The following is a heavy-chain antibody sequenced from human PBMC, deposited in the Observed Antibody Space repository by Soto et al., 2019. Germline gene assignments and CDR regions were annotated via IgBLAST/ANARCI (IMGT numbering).Heavy chain of an antibody. CDR3: ATVDRSVALVGWFDP. J-gene: IGHJ5*02. CDR1: GGTFSSYV. D-gene: IGHD2-8*02. Sequence: QVHLEQSGAEVKKPGSSVKVSCKFSGGTFSSYVIIWVRQAPGQGLEWMGGIIPVSGTANYAQKFHGRVTILADAATNTAYMELSSVRFDDTAVYYCATVDRSVALVGWFDPWGQGTLVTVSS. CDR2: IIPVSGTA. V-gene: IGHV1-69*01.